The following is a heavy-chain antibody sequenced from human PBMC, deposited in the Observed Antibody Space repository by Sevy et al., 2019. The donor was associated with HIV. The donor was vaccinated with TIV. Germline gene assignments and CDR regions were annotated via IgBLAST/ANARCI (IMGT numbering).Heavy chain of an antibody. CDR2: IIPIFGTA. CDR1: GGTFSSYA. CDR3: ARGAYRSIAAVFDY. D-gene: IGHD6-6*01. Sequence: ASVKVSCKASGGTFSSYAISWVRQAPGQGLEWMGGIIPIFGTANYAQKFQGRVTITADESTSTAYMELSSLGSEDTVVYYCARGAYRSIAAVFDYWGQGTLVTVSS. J-gene: IGHJ4*02. V-gene: IGHV1-69*13.